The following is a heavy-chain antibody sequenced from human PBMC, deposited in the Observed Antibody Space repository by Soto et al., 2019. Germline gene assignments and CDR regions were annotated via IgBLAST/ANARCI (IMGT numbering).Heavy chain of an antibody. V-gene: IGHV1-69*02. J-gene: IGHJ5*02. Sequence: QVQLVQSGAEVKKPGASVKVSCKASGDSFTYGNTRISLLRQAPGQGPEFMGRIIPILGIPTYEQRFQGRATITADKPTPQDFLQLNRTRSHETAVYVCARDEGSGKQSWFDPRGQGTLINVSS. CDR3: ARDEGSGKQSWFDP. D-gene: IGHD6-13*01. CDR2: IIPILGIP. CDR1: GDSFTYGNTR.